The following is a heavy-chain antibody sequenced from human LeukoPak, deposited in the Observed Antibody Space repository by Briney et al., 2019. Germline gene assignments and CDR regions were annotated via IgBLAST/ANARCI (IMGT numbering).Heavy chain of an antibody. CDR3: AKDGGDRGDWGIVVVPAATPHFVY. V-gene: IGHV3-30*02. CDR1: GFTFSSYA. CDR2: IRCDGSNK. D-gene: IGHD2-2*01. J-gene: IGHJ4*02. Sequence: GGSLRLSCAASGFTFSSYAMSWVRQAPGKGLEWVAFIRCDGSNKYYADSVKGRSTISRDNSKNTLYLQMNSLRAEDTAVYFCAKDGGDRGDWGIVVVPAATPHFVYWGQGTLVIVSS.